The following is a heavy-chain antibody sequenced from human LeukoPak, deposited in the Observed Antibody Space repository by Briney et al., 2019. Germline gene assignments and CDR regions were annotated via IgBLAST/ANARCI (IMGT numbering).Heavy chain of an antibody. J-gene: IGHJ4*02. CDR3: ARGEGARDGYNYGGPFYFDY. V-gene: IGHV4-34*01. CDR2: INHSGST. Sequence: PSETLSLTCAVYGGSFSGYYWSWIRQPPGRGLEWIGKINHSGSTNYRPSLKSRVTISIDTSKNQFSLKLKSMTAADTAVYYCARGEGARDGYNYGGPFYFDYWGQGTLVTVSS. D-gene: IGHD5-24*01. CDR1: GGSFSGYY.